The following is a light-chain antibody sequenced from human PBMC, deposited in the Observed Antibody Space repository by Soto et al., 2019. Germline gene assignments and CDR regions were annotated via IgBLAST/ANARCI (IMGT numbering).Light chain of an antibody. CDR2: DAS. CDR3: QQRSNWIT. Sequence: EIVIAQAPAPPSVSPGERAPLSCRASQSVSSSLGWYQQKPGQAPRLLIYDASNRATGIPARFSGSGSGTDFTLTISSLEPEDFAVYYCQQRSNWITFGQGTRLE. J-gene: IGKJ5*01. V-gene: IGKV3-11*01. CDR1: QSVSSS.